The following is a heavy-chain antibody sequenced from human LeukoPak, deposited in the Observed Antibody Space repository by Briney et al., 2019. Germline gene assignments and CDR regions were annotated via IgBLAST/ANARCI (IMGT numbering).Heavy chain of an antibody. CDR2: ISAYNGNT. Sequence: ASVKVSCKASGYTFTSYGISWVRQAPGQGLEWMGWISAYNGNTNYAQKLQGRVTMTTDTSTSTAYMELRSLRSDDTAVYYCARLYRIQGSSSTSWMTYYYGMGVWGQGTTVTVSS. D-gene: IGHD2-2*01. J-gene: IGHJ6*02. V-gene: IGHV1-18*01. CDR3: ARLYRIQGSSSTSWMTYYYGMGV. CDR1: GYTFTSYG.